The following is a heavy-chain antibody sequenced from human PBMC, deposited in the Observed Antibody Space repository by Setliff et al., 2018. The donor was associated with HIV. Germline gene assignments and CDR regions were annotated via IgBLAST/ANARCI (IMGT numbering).Heavy chain of an antibody. V-gene: IGHV4-34*01. Sequence: SETLSLTCAVYGGSFSDYYWTWIRQSPGKGLEWIGEINHRGSTNYNPSLKSRVTVSVDTSKNQFSLKLGPVTAADTAVYYCARESPSSSWFYFDFWGQGTLVTVS. CDR2: INHRGST. J-gene: IGHJ4*02. CDR1: GGSFSDYY. D-gene: IGHD6-13*01. CDR3: ARESPSSSWFYFDF.